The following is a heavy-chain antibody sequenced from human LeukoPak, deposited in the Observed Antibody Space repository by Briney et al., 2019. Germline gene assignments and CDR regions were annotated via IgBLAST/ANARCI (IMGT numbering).Heavy chain of an antibody. CDR2: IYTSRST. D-gene: IGHD2-2*01. Sequence: SETLSLTCTVSGDSISSYYWSWIRQPAGKVLEWIGRIYTSRSTNYNPSLKSRVPMSVDTSKNQFSLKLSSVTAADTAVYYCAREDCSSTSCYRGDNWFDPWGQGTLVTVSS. J-gene: IGHJ5*02. CDR1: GDSISSYY. V-gene: IGHV4-4*07. CDR3: AREDCSSTSCYRGDNWFDP.